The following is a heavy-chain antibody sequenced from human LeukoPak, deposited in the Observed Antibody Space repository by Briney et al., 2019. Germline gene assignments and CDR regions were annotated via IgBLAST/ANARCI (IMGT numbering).Heavy chain of an antibody. CDR1: GYTFTSYA. J-gene: IGHJ4*02. D-gene: IGHD4-23*01. CDR2: INTNTGNP. V-gene: IGHV7-4-1*02. Sequence: GASVKVSCKASGYTFTSYAMNWVRQAPGQGLEWMGWINTNTGNPTYAQGFTGRFVFSLDTSVSTAYLQISSLKAEDTAVYYCATGIDYGGNRREPYYFDYWGQGTLVTVSS. CDR3: ATGIDYGGNRREPYYFDY.